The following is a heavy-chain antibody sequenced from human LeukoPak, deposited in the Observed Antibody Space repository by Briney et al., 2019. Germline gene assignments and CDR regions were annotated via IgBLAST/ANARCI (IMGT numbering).Heavy chain of an antibody. J-gene: IGHJ3*02. CDR1: GGSISSYY. V-gene: IGHV4-4*07. D-gene: IGHD3-22*01. Sequence: SETLSLTCTVSGGSISSYYWNWIRQPAGKGLEWIGRIYTSGSTNYNPSLKSRVTMSVDTPKKQFSLKLSSVTAADTAVYYCARVTRLYYYDSSSDAFDIWGQGTMVTVSS. CDR2: IYTSGST. CDR3: ARVTRLYYYDSSSDAFDI.